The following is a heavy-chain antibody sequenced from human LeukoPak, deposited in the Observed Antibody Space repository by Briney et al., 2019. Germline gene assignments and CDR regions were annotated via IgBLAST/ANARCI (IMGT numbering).Heavy chain of an antibody. V-gene: IGHV1-46*01. CDR2: INPSGGST. CDR1: GYTFTSHY. D-gene: IGHD2-2*01. J-gene: IGHJ5*02. CDR3: ATARRLEGYCSSITCLVPYNWLDP. Sequence: ASVKVSCKASGYTFTSHYMRWVRQAPGQGLEWMGIINPSGGSTSYAQKFQGRVTMTRDTSTSTVYMELRSLRSEDTAVYYCATARRLEGYCSSITCLVPYNWLDPWGQGTLVTVSS.